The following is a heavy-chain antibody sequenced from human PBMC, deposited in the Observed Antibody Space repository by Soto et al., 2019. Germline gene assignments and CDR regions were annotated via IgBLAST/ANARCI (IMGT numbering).Heavy chain of an antibody. CDR2: ISGSGGST. CDR3: AKDGQSIGPHYDILTGYYTA. Sequence: GGSLRLSCAASGFTFSSYAMSWVRQAPGKGLEWVSGISGSGGSTYYADSVKGRFTISRDNSKNTLYLQMNSLRAEDTAVYYCAKDGQSIGPHYDILTGYYTAWGQGTLVTVSS. J-gene: IGHJ4*02. CDR1: GFTFSSYA. D-gene: IGHD3-9*01. V-gene: IGHV3-23*01.